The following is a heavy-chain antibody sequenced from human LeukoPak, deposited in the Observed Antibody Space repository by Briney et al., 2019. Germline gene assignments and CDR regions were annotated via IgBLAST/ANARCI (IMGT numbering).Heavy chain of an antibody. CDR2: INHSGST. D-gene: IGHD3-22*01. Sequence: SETLSLTCAVHGGSSSGYCWSWIRQPPGKGLEWIGEINHSGSTNYNPSLKSRVTISVDTSKNQFSLKLSSVTAADTAVYYCARVGKYYYDSSGYSPDFQHWGQGTLVTVSS. CDR3: ARVGKYYYDSSGYSPDFQH. CDR1: GGSSSGYC. J-gene: IGHJ1*01. V-gene: IGHV4-34*01.